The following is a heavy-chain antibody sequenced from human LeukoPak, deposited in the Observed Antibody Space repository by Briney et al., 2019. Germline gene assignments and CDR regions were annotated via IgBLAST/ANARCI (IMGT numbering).Heavy chain of an antibody. CDR3: ARDPAFGGSYLATDY. J-gene: IGHJ4*02. D-gene: IGHD3-16*02. Sequence: GGSLRLSCAASGFTFSSYSMNWVRQAPGKGLEWVSSISSSSSYIYYADSVKGRFTISRDNAKNSLYLQMNSLRAEDTAVYYCARDPAFGGSYLATDYWGQGTLVTVSS. CDR2: ISSSSSYI. V-gene: IGHV3-21*01. CDR1: GFTFSSYS.